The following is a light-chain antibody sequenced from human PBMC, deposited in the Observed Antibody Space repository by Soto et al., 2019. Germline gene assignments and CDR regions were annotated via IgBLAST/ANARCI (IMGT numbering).Light chain of an antibody. Sequence: EIVMTQSPATLSVSPGESATLCWRASQSFSHNLDWYQQKRGQAPRRLIYGASTRATGIPARFSGSGSGTEFTLTISSLQSEEFAVYYCEPDNNFWTFGQGTKVEI. V-gene: IGKV3-15*01. CDR1: QSFSHN. J-gene: IGKJ1*01. CDR2: GAS. CDR3: EPDNNFWT.